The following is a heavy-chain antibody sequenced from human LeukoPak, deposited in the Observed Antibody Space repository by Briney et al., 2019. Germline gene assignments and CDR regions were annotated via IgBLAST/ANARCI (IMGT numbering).Heavy chain of an antibody. CDR3: ARENNYYDSSGYHN. CDR2: IYYSGST. Sequence: SETLSLTCTVSGGSISSSSYYWGWIRQPPGKGLEWNGSIYYSGSTYYNPSLKSRVTISVDTSKNQFSLKLSSVTAADTAVYYCARENNYYDSSGYHNWGQGTLVTVSS. J-gene: IGHJ4*02. D-gene: IGHD3-22*01. CDR1: GGSISSSSYY. V-gene: IGHV4-39*07.